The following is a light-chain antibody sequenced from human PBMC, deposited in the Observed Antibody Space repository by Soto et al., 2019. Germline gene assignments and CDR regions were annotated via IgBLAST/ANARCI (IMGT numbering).Light chain of an antibody. Sequence: EVVMTQSPATLSLSPGERATLSCRASQSVSSSLAWYQQKPGQVPRLLIYDASTRATGVPARFSGSGSGTEFTLSISSLQSEDFAVYSCQQYNNWPPLTFGGGTKVEIK. J-gene: IGKJ4*01. CDR3: QQYNNWPPLT. CDR2: DAS. V-gene: IGKV3-15*01. CDR1: QSVSSS.